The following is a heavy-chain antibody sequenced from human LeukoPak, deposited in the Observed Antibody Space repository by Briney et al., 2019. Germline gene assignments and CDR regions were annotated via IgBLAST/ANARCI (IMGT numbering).Heavy chain of an antibody. J-gene: IGHJ6*04. CDR2: ISSSSSYI. Sequence: GGSLRLSCAASGFTFSSYSMNWVRQAPGKGLEWVSSISSSSSYIYHADSVKGRFTISRDNAKNSLYLQMNSLRAEDTAVYYCARGAIFGVVDRGMDVWGKGTTVTVSS. D-gene: IGHD3-3*01. CDR1: GFTFSSYS. V-gene: IGHV3-21*01. CDR3: ARGAIFGVVDRGMDV.